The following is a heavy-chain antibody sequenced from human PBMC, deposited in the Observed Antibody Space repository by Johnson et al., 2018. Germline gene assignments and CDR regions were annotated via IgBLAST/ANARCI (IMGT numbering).Heavy chain of an antibody. V-gene: IGHV1-69*12. J-gene: IGHJ6*02. D-gene: IGHD1-1*01. CDR1: GGTFSIYA. Sequence: QVQLVQSGAEVEKPGSSVKVSCKASGGTFSIYAISWVRQAPGQGLEWMGGIIPVFGGAKYAPKFKGTATITADESTNTAYMELSSLRSEYTAVYYCVRAGTMIYGMEAWGQGTTVTVSS. CDR2: IIPVFGGA. CDR3: VRAGTMIYGMEA.